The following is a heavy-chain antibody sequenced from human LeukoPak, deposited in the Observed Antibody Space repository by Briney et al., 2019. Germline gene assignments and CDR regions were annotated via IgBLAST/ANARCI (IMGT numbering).Heavy chain of an antibody. CDR1: GFIFSSYG. CDR2: IYDGSNN. J-gene: IGHJ4*02. V-gene: IGHV3-30*02. Sequence: GGSLRLSCAASGFIFSSYGMHWVRQAPGKGLEWVAFIYDGSNNFYADSVKGRFTISRDNSKNTLYLQMNNLRPEDTAVYYCAKEVKLLPIDCWGQGTLVTVSS. D-gene: IGHD2-15*01. CDR3: AKEVKLLPIDC.